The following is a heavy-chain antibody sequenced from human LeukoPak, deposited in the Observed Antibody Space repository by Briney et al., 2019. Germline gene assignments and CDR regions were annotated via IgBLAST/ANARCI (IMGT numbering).Heavy chain of an antibody. D-gene: IGHD6-19*01. V-gene: IGHV3-30*18. CDR2: ISYDGSNK. CDR1: GFTFSSYG. Sequence: SGGSLRLSCAASGFTFSSYGMHWVRQAPGKGLEWVTVISYDGSNKYYADSVKGRFTISRDNSKNTLYLQMNSLRAEDTAVYYCAKLGMAVAGVTDYWGQGTLVTVSS. CDR3: AKLGMAVAGVTDY. J-gene: IGHJ4*02.